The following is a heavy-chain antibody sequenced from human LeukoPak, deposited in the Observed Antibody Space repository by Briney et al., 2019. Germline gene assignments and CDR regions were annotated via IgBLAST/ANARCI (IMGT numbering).Heavy chain of an antibody. CDR1: GGTFSSYA. D-gene: IGHD4-17*01. CDR2: IIPIFGTA. Sequence: SVEVSCKASGGTFSSYAISWVRQAPGQGLEWMGRIIPIFGTANYAQKFQGRVTITTDESTSTAYMELSSLRSEDTAVYYCARETTVTTGPDYWGQGTLVTVSS. J-gene: IGHJ4*02. V-gene: IGHV1-69*05. CDR3: ARETTVTTGPDY.